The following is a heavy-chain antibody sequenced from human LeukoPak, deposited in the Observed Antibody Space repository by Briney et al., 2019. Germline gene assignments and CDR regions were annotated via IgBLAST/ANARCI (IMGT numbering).Heavy chain of an antibody. CDR3: ARADCSSSTCYLRRSWFDP. Sequence: GGSLRLSCAASGFTLSNYDMNWVRQAPGKGLEWVSSISTSSRYIYYKDSVRGRFTISRDDAKHSLSLEMNSLRAEDTAVYYCARADCSSSTCYLRRSWFDPWGQGTLVTVSS. CDR2: ISTSSRYI. D-gene: IGHD2-2*01. V-gene: IGHV3-21*01. CDR1: GFTLSNYD. J-gene: IGHJ5*02.